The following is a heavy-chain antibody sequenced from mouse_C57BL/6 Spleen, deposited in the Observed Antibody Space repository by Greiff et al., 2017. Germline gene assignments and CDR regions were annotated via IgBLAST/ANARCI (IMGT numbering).Heavy chain of an antibody. D-gene: IGHD1-1*01. J-gene: IGHJ3*01. Sequence: QVQLQQPGAELVRPGSSVKLSCKASGYTFTSYWMHWVKQRPIQGLEWIGNIDPSDSETHYNQKFKDKDTLTVEKSSSTAYMQLGSLTSEDSAVYDCARGYYGSSYWFAYWGQGTLVTVSA. CDR1: GYTFTSYW. V-gene: IGHV1-52*01. CDR2: IDPSDSET. CDR3: ARGYYGSSYWFAY.